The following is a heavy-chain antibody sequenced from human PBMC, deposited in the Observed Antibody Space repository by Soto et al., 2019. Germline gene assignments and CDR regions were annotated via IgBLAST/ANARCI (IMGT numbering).Heavy chain of an antibody. J-gene: IGHJ4*02. CDR2: IVVGSGNT. CDR1: GFTFTSSA. Sequence: QMQLVQSGPEVKKPGTSVKVSCKASGFTFTSSAVQWVRQARGQRLEWIGWIVVGSGNTNYAQKFQERVTITRDMSTXXAXMXXSSLRSEDTAVYYCAAKGWYYDSSGYSQPLYYFDYWGQGTLVTVSS. CDR3: AAKGWYYDSSGYSQPLYYFDY. V-gene: IGHV1-58*01. D-gene: IGHD3-22*01.